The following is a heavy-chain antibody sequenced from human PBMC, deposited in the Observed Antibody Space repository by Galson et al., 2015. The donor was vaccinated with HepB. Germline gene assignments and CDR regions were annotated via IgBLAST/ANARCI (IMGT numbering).Heavy chain of an antibody. V-gene: IGHV3-48*01. CDR1: GFTFSSYS. D-gene: IGHD3-16*01. CDR2: ISSSSSTI. J-gene: IGHJ4*02. Sequence: SLRLSCAASGFTFSSYSMNWVRQAPGKGLEWVSYISSSSSTIYYADSVKGRFAISRDNAKNSLYLQMNSLRAEDTAVYYCARDASPWRGLLGYWGQGTLVTVSS. CDR3: ARDASPWRGLLGY.